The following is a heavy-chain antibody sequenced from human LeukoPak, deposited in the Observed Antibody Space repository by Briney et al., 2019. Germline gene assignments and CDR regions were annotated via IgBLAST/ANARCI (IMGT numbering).Heavy chain of an antibody. Sequence: SPSETLSLTCAVYGGSFSGYYWSWIRQPPGKGLEWIGEINHSGSTNYNPSLKSRVTISVDTSKNQFSLKLSSVTAADTAVYYCARVTKGYGDYDPLDYWGQGTLVTVSS. D-gene: IGHD4-17*01. J-gene: IGHJ4*02. CDR1: GGSFSGYY. CDR2: INHSGST. V-gene: IGHV4-34*01. CDR3: ARVTKGYGDYDPLDY.